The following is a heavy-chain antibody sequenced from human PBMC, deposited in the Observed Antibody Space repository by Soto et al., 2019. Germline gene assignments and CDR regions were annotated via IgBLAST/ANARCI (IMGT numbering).Heavy chain of an antibody. J-gene: IGHJ4*02. CDR2: ISGSGDST. CDR1: GFTFSSYA. Sequence: PGGSLRLSCAASGFTFSSYAVSWVRQAPGKGLEWVSVISGSGDSTYYADSVKGRFTISRDNSKNTLYLQMNGLRAEDTAVYYCAKERSKYSGYEFDYWGQGTLVTVSS. V-gene: IGHV3-23*01. CDR3: AKERSKYSGYEFDY. D-gene: IGHD5-12*01.